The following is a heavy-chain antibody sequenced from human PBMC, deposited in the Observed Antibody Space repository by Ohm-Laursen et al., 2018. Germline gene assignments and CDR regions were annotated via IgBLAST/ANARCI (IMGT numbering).Heavy chain of an antibody. CDR2: ISSSSSYI. V-gene: IGHV3-21*01. Sequence: SLRLSCAASGFTFSSYSMNWVRQAPGKGLEWVSSISSSSSYIYYADSVKGRFTISRDNAKNSLYLQMNSLRAEDTAVYYCARVVYSYGPGGPAYFDYWGQGTLVTVSS. CDR3: ARVVYSYGPGGPAYFDY. D-gene: IGHD5-18*01. J-gene: IGHJ4*02. CDR1: GFTFSSYS.